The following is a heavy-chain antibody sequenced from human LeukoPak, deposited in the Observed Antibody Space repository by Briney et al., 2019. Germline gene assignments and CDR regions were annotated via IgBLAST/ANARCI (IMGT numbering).Heavy chain of an antibody. D-gene: IGHD2-2*01. CDR1: GGSITTYN. CDR3: ARRTPGPQLDEYVAYFFDH. CDR2: IYSSGAT. V-gene: IGHV4-4*09. J-gene: IGHJ4*02. Sequence: SETLSLACTVSGGSITTYNWIWIRQTPGQALEWIGHIYSSGATKYNPSLKSRATILLDTSKNQLSLKLSSVSAADTAVYYCARRTPGPQLDEYVAYFFDHWGQGTQVTVSS.